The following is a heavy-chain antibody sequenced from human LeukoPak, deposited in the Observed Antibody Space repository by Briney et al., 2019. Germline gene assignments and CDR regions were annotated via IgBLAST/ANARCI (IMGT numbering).Heavy chain of an antibody. CDR2: IYTSGST. V-gene: IGHV4-59*10. CDR1: GFTFNNYA. D-gene: IGHD4-17*01. CDR3: ARSTTVTTFDY. J-gene: IGHJ4*02. Sequence: GSLRLSCAASGFTFNNYAMSWVRQAPGKGLEWIGRIYTSGSTNYNPSLKSRVTMSVDTSKNQFSLKLSSVTAADTAVYYCARSTTVTTFDYWGQGTLVTVSS.